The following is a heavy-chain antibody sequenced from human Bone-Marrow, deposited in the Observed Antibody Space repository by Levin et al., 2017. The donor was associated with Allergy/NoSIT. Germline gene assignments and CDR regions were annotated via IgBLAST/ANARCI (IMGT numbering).Heavy chain of an antibody. Sequence: PGESLKISCKVFGSTLSDLSLHWVRQAPGKGLEWMGGFIPEEGEIIYAQNFQERVTMTEDTSTNTAYMEVSSLRSEDTAIYYCSTDQETAGGLYYYYGMDVWGPGTTVTVSS. CDR2: FIPEEGEI. CDR1: GSTLSDLS. CDR3: STDQETAGGLYYYYGMDV. V-gene: IGHV1-24*01. D-gene: IGHD5-18*01. J-gene: IGHJ6*02.